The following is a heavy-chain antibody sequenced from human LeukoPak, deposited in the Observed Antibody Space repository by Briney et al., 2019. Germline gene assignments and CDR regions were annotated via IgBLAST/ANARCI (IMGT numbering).Heavy chain of an antibody. CDR1: GFTFDDYA. CDR3: AKDSSSSWLYYYGMDV. V-gene: IGHV3-9*01. J-gene: IGHJ6*02. CDR2: ISRNSGSI. Sequence: AGGSLRLSCVASGFTFDDYAMHWVRQAPGKGLEWVSGISRNSGSIGYADSVKGRFTISRDNAKNSLYLQMSSLRAEDTALYYCAKDSSSSWLYYYGMDVWGQGTTVTVSS. D-gene: IGHD6-13*01.